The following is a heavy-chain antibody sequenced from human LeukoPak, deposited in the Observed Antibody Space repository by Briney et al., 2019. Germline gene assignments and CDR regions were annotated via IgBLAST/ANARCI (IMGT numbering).Heavy chain of an antibody. CDR3: ARAPGRGGGATTRPLDY. J-gene: IGHJ4*02. D-gene: IGHD1-26*01. V-gene: IGHV3-74*01. CDR1: GFTFSSYW. CDR2: INSDGSST. Sequence: GSLRLSCAASGFTFSSYWMHWVRQAPGKGLVWVSRINSDGSSTSYADSVKGRFTISRDNAKNTLYLQMNSLRAEDTAVYYCARAPGRGGGATTRPLDYWGQGTLVTVSS.